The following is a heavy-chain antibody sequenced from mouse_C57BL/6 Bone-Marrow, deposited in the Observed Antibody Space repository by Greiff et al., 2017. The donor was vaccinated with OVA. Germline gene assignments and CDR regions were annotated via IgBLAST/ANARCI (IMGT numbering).Heavy chain of an antibody. J-gene: IGHJ2*01. CDR3: TRPYFDY. V-gene: IGHV1-15*01. CDR1: GYTFTDYE. CDR2: IDPETGGT. Sequence: ESGAELVRPGASVTLSCKASGYTFTDYEMHWVKQTPVHGLEWIGAIDPETGGTAYNQKFKGKAILTADKSSSTAYMELRSLTSEDSAVYYCTRPYFDYWGQGTTLTVSS.